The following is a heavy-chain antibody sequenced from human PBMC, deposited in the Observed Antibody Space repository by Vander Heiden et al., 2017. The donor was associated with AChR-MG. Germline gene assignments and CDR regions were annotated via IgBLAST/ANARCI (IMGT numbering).Heavy chain of an antibody. J-gene: IGHJ4*02. Sequence: QVQLVESGGGVVQPGGSLRLSCAASGFTFSSYGMHWVRQAPGKGLEWVAFIRYDGSNKYYADSVKGRFTISRDNSKNTLYLQMNSLRAEDTAVYYCAKRGPDCDWLSFPLDWGQGTLVTVSS. V-gene: IGHV3-30*02. CDR1: GFTFSSYG. CDR3: AKRGPDCDWLSFPLD. CDR2: IRYDGSNK. D-gene: IGHD3-9*01.